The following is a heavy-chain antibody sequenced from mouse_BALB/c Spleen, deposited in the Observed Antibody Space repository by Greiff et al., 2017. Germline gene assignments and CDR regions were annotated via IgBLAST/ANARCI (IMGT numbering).Heavy chain of an antibody. CDR1: GFNIKDYY. D-gene: IGHD2-2*01. CDR2: IDPENGDT. V-gene: IGHV14-4*02. CDR3: ARGYGYDVWFAY. J-gene: IGHJ3*01. Sequence: VQLQQSGAELVRSGASVKLSCTASGFNIKDYYMHWVKQRPEQGLEWIGWIDPENGDTEYAPKFQGKATMTADTSSNTAYLQLSSLTSEDTAVYYCARGYGYDVWFAYWGQGTLVTVSA.